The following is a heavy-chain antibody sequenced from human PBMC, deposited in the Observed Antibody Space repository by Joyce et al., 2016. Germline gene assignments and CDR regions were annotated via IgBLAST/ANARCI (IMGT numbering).Heavy chain of an antibody. CDR2: ISANNGNT. J-gene: IGHJ3*02. CDR3: ARRDSSGLYVDAFDI. Sequence: QVQLVQSGAEVKKPGVSVKVSCKASGYTFISYGITWVRQAPGKGLEWSGWISANNGNTNYEQKLQGRVTMTTDTSTTTAYMEVRSLRADDTAVYYCARRDSSGLYVDAFDIWGQGTMVTVSS. D-gene: IGHD6-19*01. V-gene: IGHV1-18*01. CDR1: GYTFISYG.